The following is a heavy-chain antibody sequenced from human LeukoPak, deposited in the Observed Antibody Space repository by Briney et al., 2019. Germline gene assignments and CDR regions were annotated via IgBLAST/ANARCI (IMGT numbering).Heavy chain of an antibody. Sequence: PGGSLRLSCAASGFTFSSYAMSWVRQAPGKGLEWVSAISGSGGSTYYADSVKGRFTISRDNSKNTLYLQMNSLRAEDTAVYYCAKEGGHYYGSGSYYRFLDYYYYYYMDVWGKGTTVTISS. J-gene: IGHJ6*03. CDR1: GFTFSSYA. CDR3: AKEGGHYYGSGSYYRFLDYYYYYYMDV. V-gene: IGHV3-23*01. CDR2: ISGSGGST. D-gene: IGHD3-10*01.